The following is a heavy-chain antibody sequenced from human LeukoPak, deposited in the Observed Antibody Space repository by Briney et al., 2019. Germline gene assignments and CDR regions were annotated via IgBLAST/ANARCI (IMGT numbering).Heavy chain of an antibody. Sequence: GGSLRLSCAASGFTFSRYWMSWVRQAPGKGLEWVANIKQEGSEKYYVDSVKGRFTISRDNAKNSLYLQMNSLRAEDTAMYYCARDSSGYYSNYYFDYWGQGTLVTVSS. CDR2: IKQEGSEK. J-gene: IGHJ4*02. D-gene: IGHD3-22*01. CDR3: ARDSSGYYSNYYFDY. V-gene: IGHV3-7*04. CDR1: GFTFSRYW.